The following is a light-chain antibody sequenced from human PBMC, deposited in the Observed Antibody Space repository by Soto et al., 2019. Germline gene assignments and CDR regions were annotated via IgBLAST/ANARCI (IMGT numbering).Light chain of an antibody. V-gene: IGLV1-40*01. CDR2: GNN. CDR1: SANIGAAYN. J-gene: IGLJ1*01. Sequence: QSVLTQPPPVSGAPGQRVTISCTGSSANIGAAYNVDWYQQLPGTAPKLLIYGNNNRPSGVPARFSGSKSGTSASLAIAGLQAEDDGDYYCQYYESSLSGYVFGTGTKVTVL. CDR3: QYYESSLSGYV.